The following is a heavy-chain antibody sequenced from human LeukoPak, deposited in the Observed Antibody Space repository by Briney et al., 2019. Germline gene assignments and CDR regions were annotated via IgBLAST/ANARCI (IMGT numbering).Heavy chain of an antibody. CDR2: ISRSSSYI. CDR3: ARVYQGVAIFDGIDY. Sequence: PGGSLRLSCVASGFTLSSYSMNWVRQAPGEGLEWVSSISRSSSYINYADSLKGRFTISRDNAKNSVFLQMNSLRAEDTAVYYCARVYQGVAIFDGIDYWGQGTLVTVSS. J-gene: IGHJ4*02. V-gene: IGHV3-21*01. CDR1: GFTLSSYS. D-gene: IGHD3-3*01.